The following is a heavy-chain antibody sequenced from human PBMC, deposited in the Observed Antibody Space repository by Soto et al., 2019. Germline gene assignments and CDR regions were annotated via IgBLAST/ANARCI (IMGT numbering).Heavy chain of an antibody. J-gene: IGHJ4*02. CDR3: ANHGGNYDFWSGSLDFASVWSLEPYFDY. CDR2: ISYDGSNK. CDR1: GFTFSSYG. Sequence: QVQLVESGGGVVQPGRSMRLSCAASGFTFSSYGMHWVRQAPGKGLEWVAVISYDGSNKYYADSVKGRFTISRDNSKNTLYLHMNSLRAEDTAVYYCANHGGNYDFWSGSLDFASVWSLEPYFDYWGQGTLVTVSS. V-gene: IGHV3-30*18. D-gene: IGHD3-3*01.